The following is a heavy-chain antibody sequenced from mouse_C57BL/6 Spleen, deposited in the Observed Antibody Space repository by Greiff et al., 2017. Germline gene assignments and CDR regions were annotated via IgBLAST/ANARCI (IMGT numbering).Heavy chain of an antibody. CDR3: ATQAKDFDY. Sequence: QVQLQQPGAELVMPGASVKLSCKASGYTFTSYWMHWVKQRPGQGLEWIGEIDPSDSYTNYNQKFKGKSTLTVDKSSSTAYMQLSSLTSADSAVYYWATQAKDFDYWGQGTTLTVSS. CDR1: GYTFTSYW. CDR2: IDPSDSYT. V-gene: IGHV1-69*01. J-gene: IGHJ2*01. D-gene: IGHD3-2*02.